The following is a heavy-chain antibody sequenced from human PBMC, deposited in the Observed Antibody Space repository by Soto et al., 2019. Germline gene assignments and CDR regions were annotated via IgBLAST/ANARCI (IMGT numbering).Heavy chain of an antibody. CDR1: GFTFSGSA. D-gene: IGHD4-17*01. Sequence: EVQLVESGGGLVQPGESLKLSCAVSGFTFSGSAMHWVRQASGKGLEWVGRIRSKANNYATAYAASVKGRFTISREDSKHTASLQMNSMKSQDTAVYYCTRGYGDYVRDYWGQGTLVTVSS. J-gene: IGHJ4*02. V-gene: IGHV3-73*01. CDR2: IRSKANNYAT. CDR3: TRGYGDYVRDY.